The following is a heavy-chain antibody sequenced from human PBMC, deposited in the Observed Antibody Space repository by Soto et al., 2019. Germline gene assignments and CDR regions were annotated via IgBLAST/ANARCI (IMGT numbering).Heavy chain of an antibody. Sequence: EVQLVESGGGWVQPGRSLRLSCAASGFTFDVYAMHWVRQAPGKGLEWVSGINYNSGSVGYAVSVKGRFTISRDNAKNSLHLQMNSLRAEDSAVYYCAKDISLRGWVYLVVEYWGQGTLVHVSP. V-gene: IGHV3-9*01. CDR2: INYNSGSV. CDR3: AKDISLRGWVYLVVEY. CDR1: GFTFDVYA. D-gene: IGHD6-13*01. J-gene: IGHJ4*02.